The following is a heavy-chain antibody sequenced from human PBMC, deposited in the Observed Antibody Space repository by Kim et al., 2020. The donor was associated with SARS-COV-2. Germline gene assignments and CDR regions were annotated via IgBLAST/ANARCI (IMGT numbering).Heavy chain of an antibody. CDR1: GGTFSSYA. D-gene: IGHD2-2*01. Sequence: SVKVSCKASGGTFSSYAISWVRQAPGQGLEWMGRIIPILGIANYAQKFQGRVTITADKSTSTAYMELSSPRSEDTAVYYCARDLGGYCSSTSCPEGDYWGQGTLVTVSS. J-gene: IGHJ4*02. CDR3: ARDLGGYCSSTSCPEGDY. V-gene: IGHV1-69*04. CDR2: IIPILGIA.